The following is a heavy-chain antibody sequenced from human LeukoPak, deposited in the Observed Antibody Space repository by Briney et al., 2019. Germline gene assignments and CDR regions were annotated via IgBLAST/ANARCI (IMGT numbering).Heavy chain of an antibody. Sequence: PGGSLRLSCAASGLTLSAYRMHWVRQAPGKGLEWVSHIETDGTSTRYADSVKGRFTISRDSAKNTLYLQMNSLRAEDTAVYYCARDGAGLPYWGQGTLVTVSS. V-gene: IGHV3-74*01. D-gene: IGHD5/OR15-5a*01. CDR2: IETDGTST. J-gene: IGHJ4*02. CDR3: ARDGAGLPY. CDR1: GLTLSAYR.